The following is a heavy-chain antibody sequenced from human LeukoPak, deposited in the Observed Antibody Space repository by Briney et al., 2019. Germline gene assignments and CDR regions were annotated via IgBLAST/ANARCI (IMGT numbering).Heavy chain of an antibody. J-gene: IGHJ4*02. CDR2: LSYDGSDK. CDR3: ANEIRPNDY. Sequence: GGSLRLSCAASGCSFSSYAMHWVRQAPGKGLEWVAVLSYDGSDKYYVDSVKGRFTISRENSKSTLYLQMNNLRADDTAVYYCANEIRPNDYWGQGTLVTVSS. CDR1: GCSFSSYA. V-gene: IGHV3-33*06. D-gene: IGHD4-17*01.